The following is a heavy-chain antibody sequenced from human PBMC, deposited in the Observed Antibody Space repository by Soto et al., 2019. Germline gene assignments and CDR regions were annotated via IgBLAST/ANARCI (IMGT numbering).Heavy chain of an antibody. CDR3: ARMHARSMASAF. J-gene: IGHJ4*01. V-gene: IGHV4-59*01. CDR2: IFPSGNA. D-gene: IGHD3-3*02. Sequence: SRIRQPPGKRLEWIVFIFPSGNAKYNPSLKSRVTISIDTSKSQFSLSLDSVTAADMVVYFCARMHARSMASAFWGLGTLVTVSS.